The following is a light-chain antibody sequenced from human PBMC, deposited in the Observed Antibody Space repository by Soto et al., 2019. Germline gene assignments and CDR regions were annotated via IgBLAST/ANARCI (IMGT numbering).Light chain of an antibody. CDR1: SSNIGINI. J-gene: IGLJ2*01. CDR3: ASWDTSLNSGV. CDR2: EDN. V-gene: IGLV1-51*02. Sequence: QSVLTQPPSVSAAPGQKVTISCSGGSSNIGINIVSWYQQLPGTAPKLLIYEDNKRPSGIPDRFSGSKSGTSATLGITALQTGDEADYYCASWDTSLNSGVFGLGTKLNVL.